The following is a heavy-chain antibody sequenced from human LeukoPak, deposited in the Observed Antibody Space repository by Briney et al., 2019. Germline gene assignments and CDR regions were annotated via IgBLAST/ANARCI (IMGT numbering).Heavy chain of an antibody. CDR3: ARVTGYMIEDYFDY. CDR2: IYYSGTT. CDR1: GGPISSSSYY. D-gene: IGHD3-22*01. J-gene: IGHJ4*02. Sequence: PSETLSLTCTVSGGPISSSSYYWGWIRQPPGKGLEWIGSIYYSGTTYYNPSLKSRVTIPVDTSKNQFSLKLSSVTAADTAVYYCARVTGYMIEDYFDYWGQGTLVTVSS. V-gene: IGHV4-39*07.